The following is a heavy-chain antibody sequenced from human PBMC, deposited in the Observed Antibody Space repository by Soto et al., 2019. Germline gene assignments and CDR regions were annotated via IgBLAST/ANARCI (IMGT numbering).Heavy chain of an antibody. CDR1: GSTFSSYW. D-gene: IGHD2-15*01. Sequence: GGSLRLSCAASGSTFSSYWMHWVRQAPGKGLVWVSRINSDGSSTSYADSVKGRFTISRDNAKNTLYLQMNSLRAEDTAVYYCARDLSYCSGGSCYSATLGYWGQGTLVTVSS. V-gene: IGHV3-74*01. CDR2: INSDGSST. J-gene: IGHJ4*02. CDR3: ARDLSYCSGGSCYSATLGY.